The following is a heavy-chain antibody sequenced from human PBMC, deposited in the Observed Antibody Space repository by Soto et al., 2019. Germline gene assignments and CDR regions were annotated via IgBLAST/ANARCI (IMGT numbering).Heavy chain of an antibody. CDR3: AKDPTRYFHRLPKADYFQH. D-gene: IGHD3-9*01. CDR1: GFTFSSYG. CDR2: ISYDGSNK. V-gene: IGHV3-30*18. J-gene: IGHJ1*01. Sequence: GGSLRLSCAASGFTFSSYGMHWVRQAPGKGLEWVAVISYDGSNKYYADSVKGRFTISRDNSKNTLYLQMNSLRAEDTAVYYCAKDPTRYFHRLPKADYFQHWGQGTLVTVSS.